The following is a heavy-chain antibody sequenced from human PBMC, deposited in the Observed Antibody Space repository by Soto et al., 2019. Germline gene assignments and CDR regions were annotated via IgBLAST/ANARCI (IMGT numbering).Heavy chain of an antibody. Sequence: EVQLVESGGGLVKPGGSLRLSCAASGFTFSSYSMNWVRQAPGKGLEWVSSISSSSSYIYYADSVKGRFTISRDNAKNSLYLQMNSLRADDTAVYYCARPVDIGSSFTFDYWGQGTLVTVSS. D-gene: IGHD6-6*01. V-gene: IGHV3-21*01. CDR1: GFTFSSYS. J-gene: IGHJ4*02. CDR3: ARPVDIGSSFTFDY. CDR2: ISSSSSYI.